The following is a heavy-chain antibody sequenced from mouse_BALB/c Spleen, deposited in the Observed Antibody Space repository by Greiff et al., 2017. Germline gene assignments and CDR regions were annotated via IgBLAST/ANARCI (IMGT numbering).Heavy chain of an antibody. CDR3: TSHPHYYGSSSPAD. Sequence: VQLQQSGTVLARPGASVKMSCKASGYTFTSYWMHWVKQRPGQGLEWIGAIYPGNSDTSYNQKFKGKAKLTAVTSTSTAYMELSSLTNEDSAVYYCTSHPHYYGSSSPADWGQGTLVTVSA. CDR1: GYTFTSYW. D-gene: IGHD1-1*01. CDR2: IYPGNSDT. J-gene: IGHJ3*01. V-gene: IGHV1-5*01.